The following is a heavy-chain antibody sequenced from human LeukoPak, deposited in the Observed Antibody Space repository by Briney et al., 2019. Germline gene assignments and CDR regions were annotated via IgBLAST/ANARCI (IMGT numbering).Heavy chain of an antibody. V-gene: IGHV4-4*07. Sequence: PSETLSLTCTVYGGPISTYYWSWIRQPAGKGLEWIGRIHTSGNTDYNPSLKSRVTMSVDTSKNQFSLKLSSVTAADTAVYYCAREGSMTARPFVSIDYWGQGTLVTISS. J-gene: IGHJ4*02. CDR3: AREGSMTARPFVSIDY. CDR2: IHTSGNT. CDR1: GGPISTYY. D-gene: IGHD6-6*01.